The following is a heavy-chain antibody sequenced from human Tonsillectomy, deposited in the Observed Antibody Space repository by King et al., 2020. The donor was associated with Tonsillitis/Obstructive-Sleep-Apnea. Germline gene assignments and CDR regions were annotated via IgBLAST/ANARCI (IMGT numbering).Heavy chain of an antibody. J-gene: IGHJ6*03. CDR3: ARRRYCSSTSCHPYYYYYMDV. V-gene: IGHV4-34*01. CDR1: GGSFSGYY. Sequence: VQLPQWGAGLLKPSETLSLTCAVYGGSFSGYYWSWIRQPPGKGLEWIGEINHSGSTNYNPSLKSRVTISVDTSKNQFSLKLSSVTAADTAVYYCARRRYCSSTSCHPYYYYYMDVWGKGTTVTVSS. CDR2: INHSGST. D-gene: IGHD2-2*01.